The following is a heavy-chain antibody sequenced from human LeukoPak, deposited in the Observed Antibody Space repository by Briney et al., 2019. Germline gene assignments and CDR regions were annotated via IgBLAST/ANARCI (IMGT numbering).Heavy chain of an antibody. V-gene: IGHV3-23*01. CDR3: AKAVWFGEFDYYFFGLDV. J-gene: IGHJ6*02. CDR2: ISGSGGDT. CDR1: GFTFSSYA. D-gene: IGHD3-10*01. Sequence: GGSLSLSCAAFGFTFSSYAMGWVRQAPGKGLEWVSAISGSGGDTYYADSVKGRFTFSRDNSKNTLYLQMNSLRPEDTALYYCAKAVWFGEFDYYFFGLDVWGQGTTVTVSS.